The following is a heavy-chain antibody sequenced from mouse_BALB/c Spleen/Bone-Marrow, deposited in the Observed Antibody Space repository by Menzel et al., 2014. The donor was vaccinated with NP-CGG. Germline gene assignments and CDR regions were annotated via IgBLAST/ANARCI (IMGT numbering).Heavy chain of an antibody. Sequence: EVQLQQSGPDLVKPSQSLSLTCTVTGYSITSGYSWHWIRQFPGNILEWMGYIHYSGYTNYNPSLKCRISITRDTSKNQFFLQLNSVTTEDTATYYCARTDGYYAMDYWGQGTSVTVSS. CDR2: IHYSGYT. V-gene: IGHV3-1*02. CDR3: ARTDGYYAMDY. CDR1: GYSITSGYS. J-gene: IGHJ4*01. D-gene: IGHD2-3*01.